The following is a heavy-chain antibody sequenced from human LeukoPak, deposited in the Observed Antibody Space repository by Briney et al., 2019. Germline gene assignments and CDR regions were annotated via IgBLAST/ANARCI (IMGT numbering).Heavy chain of an antibody. V-gene: IGHV1-18*04. Sequence: ASVKVSCKASGYTFTNYGISWVRQAPGQRLEWMGWISTYSGNTNYVQKLQGRVTMTTDTSTNTAYMELRSLRSDDTAVYYCARGRAAADDFDYWGQGTLVTVSS. CDR1: GYTFTNYG. CDR2: ISTYSGNT. CDR3: ARGRAAADDFDY. J-gene: IGHJ4*02. D-gene: IGHD6-13*01.